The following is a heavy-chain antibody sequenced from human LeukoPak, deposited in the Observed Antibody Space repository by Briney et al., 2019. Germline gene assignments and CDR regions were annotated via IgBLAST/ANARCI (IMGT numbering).Heavy chain of an antibody. Sequence: GGSLRLSCAASGFTFSSYAMSWVRQAPGKGLEWVSAISGSGGSTYYADSVKGRFTISRDNSENTLYLQMNSLRAEDTAVYYCAKDQYYYDSSGYIAFDIWGQGTMVTVSS. J-gene: IGHJ3*02. D-gene: IGHD3-22*01. CDR3: AKDQYYYDSSGYIAFDI. CDR1: GFTFSSYA. CDR2: ISGSGGST. V-gene: IGHV3-23*01.